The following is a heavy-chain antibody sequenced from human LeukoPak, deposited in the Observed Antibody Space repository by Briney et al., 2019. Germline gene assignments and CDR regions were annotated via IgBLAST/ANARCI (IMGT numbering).Heavy chain of an antibody. CDR2: IYYSGST. J-gene: IGHJ4*02. Sequence: PSETLSLTCTVSGCSISSYYWSWIRQPPGKGLEWIGYIYYSGSTNYNPSLKSRVTISVDTSKNQFSLKLSSVTDADTAVYYCARGSLEITGTFDYWGQGTLVTVSS. CDR3: ARGSLEITGTFDY. V-gene: IGHV4-59*01. D-gene: IGHD4-17*01. CDR1: GCSISSYY.